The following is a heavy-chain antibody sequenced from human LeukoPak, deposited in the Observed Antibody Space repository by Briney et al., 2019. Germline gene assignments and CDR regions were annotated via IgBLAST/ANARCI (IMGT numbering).Heavy chain of an antibody. Sequence: PSETLSLTCAVSGGSISSGGYSWSWIRQPPGKGLEWIGYIYHSGSTYYNPSLKSRVTISVDTSKNQFSLKLSSVTAADTAVYYCARTVDTAMVSDYWGQGTLVTVSS. J-gene: IGHJ4*02. D-gene: IGHD5-18*01. CDR1: GGSISSGGYS. CDR2: IYHSGST. V-gene: IGHV4-30-2*05. CDR3: ARTVDTAMVSDY.